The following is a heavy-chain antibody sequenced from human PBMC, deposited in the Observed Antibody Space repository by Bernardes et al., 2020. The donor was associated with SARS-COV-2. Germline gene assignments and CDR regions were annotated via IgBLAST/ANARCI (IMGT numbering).Heavy chain of an antibody. CDR2: IWYDGSNK. CDR3: ARDKEVGWGNYYGMDV. V-gene: IGHV3-33*01. J-gene: IGHJ6*02. Sequence: GGSLRLSCAASGFTFSSYGMHWVRQAPGKGLEWVAVIWYDGSNKYYADSVKGRFTISRDNSKNTLYLQINSLRAEDTAVDYCARDKEVGWGNYYGMDVWGQGTTVTVSS. CDR1: GFTFSSYG. D-gene: IGHD7-27*01.